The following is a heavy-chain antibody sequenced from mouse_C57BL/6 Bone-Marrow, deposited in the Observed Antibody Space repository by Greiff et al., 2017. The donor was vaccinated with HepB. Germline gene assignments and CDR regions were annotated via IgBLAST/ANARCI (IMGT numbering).Heavy chain of an antibody. D-gene: IGHD3-2*02. J-gene: IGHJ2*01. CDR2: IDPENGDT. CDR1: GFNIKDDY. Sequence: VQLQQSGAELVRPGASVKLSCTASGFNIKDDYMHWVKQRPEQGLEWIGWIDPENGDTEYASKFQGKATITADTSSNTAYLQLSSLTSEDTAVYYCTYSSGTDYWGQGTTLTVSS. CDR3: TYSSGTDY. V-gene: IGHV14-4*01.